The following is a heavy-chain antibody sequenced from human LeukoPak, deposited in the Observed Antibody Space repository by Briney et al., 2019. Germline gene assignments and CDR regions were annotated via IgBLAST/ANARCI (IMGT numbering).Heavy chain of an antibody. Sequence: GGSLRLSCAASGFTFSSYSINWVRQAPGKGLEWVSSISSSSSYIYYADSVKGRFTISRDNAKNSQYLQMNSLRVEDTALYYCARAQTYGDSRLLLDYWGQGTLVTVSS. CDR2: ISSSSSYI. CDR3: ARAQTYGDSRLLLDY. CDR1: GFTFSSYS. V-gene: IGHV3-21*04. D-gene: IGHD4-17*01. J-gene: IGHJ4*02.